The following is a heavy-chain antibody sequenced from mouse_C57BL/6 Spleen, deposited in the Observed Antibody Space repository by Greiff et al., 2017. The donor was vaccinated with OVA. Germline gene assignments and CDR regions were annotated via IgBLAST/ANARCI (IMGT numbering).Heavy chain of an antibody. D-gene: IGHD3-2*02. CDR3: ARSTAQATSDY. CDR1: GYAFSSSW. J-gene: IGHJ2*01. Sequence: VKLVESGPELVKPGASVKISCKASGYAFSSSWMNWVKQRPGKGLEWIGRIYPGDGDTNYNGKFKGKATLTADKSSSTAYMQLSSLTSEDSAVYFCARSTAQATSDYWGQGTTLTVSS. V-gene: IGHV1-82*01. CDR2: IYPGDGDT.